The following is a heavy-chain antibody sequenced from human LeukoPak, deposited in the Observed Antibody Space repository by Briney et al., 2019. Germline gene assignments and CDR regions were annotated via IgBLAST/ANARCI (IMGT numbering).Heavy chain of an antibody. D-gene: IGHD4-11*01. Sequence: PSETLSLTCTVSGGSISSNTYYWGWIRQPPGKGLEWIGSIYHSGSTYYNPSLKSRVTISVDTSKNQFSLKLSSVTAADTAVYYCARVGKYSNYFGYWGQGTPVTVSS. J-gene: IGHJ4*02. V-gene: IGHV4-39*07. CDR2: IYHSGST. CDR1: GGSISSNTYY. CDR3: ARVGKYSNYFGY.